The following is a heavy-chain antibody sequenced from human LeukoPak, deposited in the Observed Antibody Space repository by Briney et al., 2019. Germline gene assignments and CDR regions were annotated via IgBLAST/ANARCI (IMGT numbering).Heavy chain of an antibody. CDR3: ARDRVPYYDILTGGHYFDY. V-gene: IGHV3-30-3*01. D-gene: IGHD3-9*01. J-gene: IGHJ4*02. CDR2: ISYDGSNK. CDR1: GFTFSSYA. Sequence: GGSLRLSCAASGFTFSSYAMHWVRQAPGKGLEWVAVISYDGSNKYYADSVKGRFTISRDNSKNTLYLQMNSLRAEDTAVYYCARDRVPYYDILTGGHYFDYWGQGTLVTVSS.